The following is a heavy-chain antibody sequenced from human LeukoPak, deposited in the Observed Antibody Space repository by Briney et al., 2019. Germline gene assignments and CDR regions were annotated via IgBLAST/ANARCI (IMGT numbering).Heavy chain of an antibody. CDR3: TRVGYIDEGIDY. V-gene: IGHV3-23*01. J-gene: IGHJ4*02. CDR1: GFTLSSYA. D-gene: IGHD5-24*01. Sequence: GGSLRLSCAASGFTLSSYAMTWVRQAPGRGLEGVSAISGSGDATYCADSVKGRFTISRDNSKNTLYLQMNSLRAEDTAIYYCTRVGYIDEGIDYWGQGTLVTVSS. CDR2: ISGSGDAT.